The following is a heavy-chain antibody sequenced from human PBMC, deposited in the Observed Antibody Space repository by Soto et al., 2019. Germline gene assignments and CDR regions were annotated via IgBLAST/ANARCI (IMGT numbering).Heavy chain of an antibody. CDR2: ISAYNGNT. Sequence: ASVKVSWNASGCTFTSYGMSWVRQAPGQGLEWIGCISAYNGNTNYAQKLQGRVTMTTDTSTSTAYMELRRLRSDDTAVYYCARDWDTVTERYYYYGMDVWAQGTTVTVS. D-gene: IGHD4-17*01. V-gene: IGHV1-18*04. CDR3: ARDWDTVTERYYYYGMDV. CDR1: GCTFTSYG. J-gene: IGHJ6*02.